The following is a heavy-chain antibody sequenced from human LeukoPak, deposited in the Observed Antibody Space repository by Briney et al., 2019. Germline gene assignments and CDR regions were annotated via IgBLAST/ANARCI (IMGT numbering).Heavy chain of an antibody. Sequence: PGGSLRVSCAASGFTFSSYAMSWVRQAPGKGLEWVSAISGSGGSTYYADSVKGRFTISRDNSKDTLYLQMNSLRAEDTAVYYCAKDMIYGSGSYYNPIFDYWGQGTLVTVSS. J-gene: IGHJ4*02. CDR1: GFTFSSYA. D-gene: IGHD3-10*01. CDR3: AKDMIYGSGSYYNPIFDY. CDR2: ISGSGGST. V-gene: IGHV3-23*01.